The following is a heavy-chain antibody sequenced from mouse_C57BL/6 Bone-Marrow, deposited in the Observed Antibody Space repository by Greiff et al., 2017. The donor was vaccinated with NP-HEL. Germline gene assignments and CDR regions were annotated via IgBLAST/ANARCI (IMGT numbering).Heavy chain of an antibody. CDR1: GYTFTSYW. Sequence: QVQLQQPGAELVKPGASVKLSCKASGYTFTSYWMHWVKQRPGQGLEWIGMIHPNSGSTNYNEKFKSKATLTVDKSSSTAYMQLSSLTSEDSAVYYCASGLGWFAYWGHGTLVTVSA. CDR3: ASGLGWFAY. V-gene: IGHV1-64*01. CDR2: IHPNSGST. D-gene: IGHD4-1*01. J-gene: IGHJ3*01.